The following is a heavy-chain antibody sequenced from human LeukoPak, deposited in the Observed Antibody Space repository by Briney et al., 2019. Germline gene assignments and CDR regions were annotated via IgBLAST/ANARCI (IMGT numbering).Heavy chain of an antibody. V-gene: IGHV4-59*08. CDR2: IYYSGST. D-gene: IGHD3-9*01. J-gene: IGHJ2*01. CDR3: ARQVYYDILTGYWYFDL. Sequence: SETLSLTCTVSGGSISSYYWSWVRQPPGKGLEWIGYIYYSGSTNYNPSLKSRVTISVDTSKNQFSLKLSSVTAADTAVYYCARQVYYDILTGYWYFDLWGRGTLVTVSS. CDR1: GGSISSYY.